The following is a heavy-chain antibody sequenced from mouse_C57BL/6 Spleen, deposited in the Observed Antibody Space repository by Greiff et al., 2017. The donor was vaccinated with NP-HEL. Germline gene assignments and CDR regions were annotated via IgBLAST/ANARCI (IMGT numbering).Heavy chain of an antibody. D-gene: IGHD2-3*01. Sequence: VQLQQPGPELVKPGASVKISCKASGYTFTDYYMNWVKQSHGKSLEWIGDINPNNGGTSYNQKFKGKATLTVDKSSSTAYMELRSLTSEDSAVYYCAGSMGYYFDYWGQGTTLTVSS. CDR1: GYTFTDYY. CDR2: INPNNGGT. J-gene: IGHJ2*01. V-gene: IGHV1-26*01. CDR3: AGSMGYYFDY.